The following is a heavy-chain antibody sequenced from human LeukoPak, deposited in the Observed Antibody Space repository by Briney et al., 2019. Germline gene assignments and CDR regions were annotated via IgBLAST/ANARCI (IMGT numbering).Heavy chain of an antibody. CDR3: ARDSSSWSPTRFDY. D-gene: IGHD6-13*01. J-gene: IGHJ4*02. Sequence: ASVKVSCKVSGYTLTELSMHWVRQAPGQGLEWMGGIIPIFGTANYAQKFQGRVTITADESTSTAYMELSSLRSEDTAVYYCARDSSSWSPTRFDYWGQGTLVTVSS. CDR2: IIPIFGTA. V-gene: IGHV1-69*13. CDR1: GYTLTELS.